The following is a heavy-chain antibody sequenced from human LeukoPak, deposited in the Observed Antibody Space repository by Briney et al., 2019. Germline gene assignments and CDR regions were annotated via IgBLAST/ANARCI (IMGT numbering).Heavy chain of an antibody. Sequence: GASVKVSCKTSGYTYTSYGISWVRQAPGHGLEWMGWISTYNGNTNYAQNLQGRVIMTTDTSTSTAYMELRSLRSEDTAVYYCARDTYNSGWCSDYWGQGTLVTVSS. J-gene: IGHJ4*02. D-gene: IGHD6-19*01. CDR2: ISTYNGNT. CDR3: ARDTYNSGWCSDY. V-gene: IGHV1-18*01. CDR1: GYTYTSYG.